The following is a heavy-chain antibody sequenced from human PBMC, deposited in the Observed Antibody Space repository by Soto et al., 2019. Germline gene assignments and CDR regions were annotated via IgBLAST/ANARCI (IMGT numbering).Heavy chain of an antibody. J-gene: IGHJ4*02. CDR3: ARSSVAAAGTLGN. V-gene: IGHV1-69*02. CDR2: IIPVLGVA. Sequence: QVQLVQSGAEVKKPGSSVKVSCKASGGTLNSYTINWVRQAPGHGPEWLGRIIPVLGVANYAQTFQGRVTITADKSTSTVYMDLTSLRSEYAAVYYCARSSVAAAGTLGNWGPGTLVTVSS. D-gene: IGHD6-13*01. CDR1: GGTLNSYT.